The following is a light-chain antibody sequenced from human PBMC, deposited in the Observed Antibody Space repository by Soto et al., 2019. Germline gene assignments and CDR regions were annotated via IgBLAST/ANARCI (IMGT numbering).Light chain of an antibody. J-gene: IGLJ1*01. Sequence: QSVLTQPPSVSGAPGQRVTISCTGSSSNIGAGYDVHWYQQLPGTAPKLLIYGNINRPSGVPDRFSGSRSGTSACLAITGLQAEDEADYYCQSYDSSLSGYVFGTGTKLTVL. CDR2: GNI. CDR3: QSYDSSLSGYV. CDR1: SSNIGAGYD. V-gene: IGLV1-40*01.